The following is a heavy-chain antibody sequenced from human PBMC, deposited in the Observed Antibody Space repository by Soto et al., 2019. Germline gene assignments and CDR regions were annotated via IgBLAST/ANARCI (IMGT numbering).Heavy chain of an antibody. J-gene: IGHJ5*02. V-gene: IGHV1-3*01. CDR2: INVGIGDT. CDR1: GYTFTTHT. Sequence: QVPLVQSGAEVKKPGASVKVSCKTSGYTFTTHTLHWVRQAPGQRLEWMGWINVGIGDTKYSQRFQGRVTISRDTSATTAYMELRSLRSEDTAVYYCARSGGRHLDHWGQGTLVTVSS. CDR3: ARSGGRHLDH. D-gene: IGHD6-25*01.